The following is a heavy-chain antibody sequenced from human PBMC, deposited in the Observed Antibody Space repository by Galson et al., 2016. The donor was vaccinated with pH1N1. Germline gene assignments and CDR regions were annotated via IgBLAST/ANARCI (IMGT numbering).Heavy chain of an antibody. V-gene: IGHV3-9*01. CDR3: AYGAKWAYDFDF. J-gene: IGHJ3*01. CDR2: VSWNSGNT. CDR1: GFTFETYS. D-gene: IGHD4-17*01. Sequence: SLRLSRAVSGFTFETYSMHWVRQAPGRGLEWVSSVSWNSGNTDYGDSVKGRFIISRDNAKRTLYLQMNSLRSEDTAFYYCAYGAKWAYDFDFWGQGTMVAVSS.